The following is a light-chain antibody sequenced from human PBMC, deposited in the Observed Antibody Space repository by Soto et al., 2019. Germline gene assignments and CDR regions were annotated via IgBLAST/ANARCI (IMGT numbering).Light chain of an antibody. Sequence: IVMTQSPATVSASPGERATLSCRASQSVSSDLAWYQQKPGQAPRLLIYRASTRATGVPARFSGSGSGTDFTLTVSSLQSEDSAVYYCQQFYDWRWTFGQGTKVEIK. CDR1: QSVSSD. CDR2: RAS. J-gene: IGKJ1*01. CDR3: QQFYDWRWT. V-gene: IGKV3-15*01.